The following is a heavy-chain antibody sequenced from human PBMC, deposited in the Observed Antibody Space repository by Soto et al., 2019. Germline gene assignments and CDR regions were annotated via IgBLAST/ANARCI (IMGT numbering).Heavy chain of an antibody. Sequence: ASVKVSCKASGYTFTSYGISWVRQAPGQGLEWMGWISAYNGNTNYAQKLQGRFTMTTDTSTSTAYMELRSLRSDDTAVYYCARVVVGAAAGSDFDYWGQGTLVTVSS. D-gene: IGHD6-13*01. V-gene: IGHV1-18*01. CDR2: ISAYNGNT. CDR3: ARVVVGAAAGSDFDY. CDR1: GYTFTSYG. J-gene: IGHJ4*02.